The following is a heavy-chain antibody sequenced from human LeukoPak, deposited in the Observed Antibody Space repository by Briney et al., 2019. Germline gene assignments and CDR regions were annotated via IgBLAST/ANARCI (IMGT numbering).Heavy chain of an antibody. CDR3: AREGNAAVPSLDY. Sequence: GGSLRLSCAASGFTFSSYSMNWVSQAPGKGLEWVSSISSSSSYIYYADSVKGRFTISRDNAKNSLYLQMNSLRAEDTAVYYCAREGNAAVPSLDYWGQGTLVTVSS. CDR2: ISSSSSYI. D-gene: IGHD4-23*01. CDR1: GFTFSSYS. V-gene: IGHV3-21*01. J-gene: IGHJ4*02.